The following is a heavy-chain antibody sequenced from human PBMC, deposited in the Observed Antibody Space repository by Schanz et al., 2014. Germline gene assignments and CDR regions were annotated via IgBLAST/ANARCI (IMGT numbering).Heavy chain of an antibody. CDR1: GYTFTSYG. D-gene: IGHD4-17*01. V-gene: IGHV1-18*01. Sequence: QVHLVQSGAEVKKPGSSVKVSCKASGYTFTSYGLNWVRQAPGQGLEWMGWMNPDSGNTGYAQKFQGRVTMTTDTSTGTAYMELRSLRSDDTAVYYCATLDYADSVSWGQGTLVTVSS. CDR2: MNPDSGNT. CDR3: ATLDYADSVS. J-gene: IGHJ5*02.